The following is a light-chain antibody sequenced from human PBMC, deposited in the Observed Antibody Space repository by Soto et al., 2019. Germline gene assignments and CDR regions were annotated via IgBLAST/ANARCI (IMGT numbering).Light chain of an antibody. J-gene: IGLJ2*01. Sequence: QSALTQPASVSGSPGQSITISCTGTSSDVGGYNYVSWYQQHPGKAPKLMIFEVNTRPSGVSNRFSGSKSGNTASLTISGLHTEDEADYYCTSYTTSGTTYVVFGGGTKLTVL. CDR2: EVN. CDR1: SSDVGGYNY. CDR3: TSYTTSGTTYVV. V-gene: IGLV2-14*01.